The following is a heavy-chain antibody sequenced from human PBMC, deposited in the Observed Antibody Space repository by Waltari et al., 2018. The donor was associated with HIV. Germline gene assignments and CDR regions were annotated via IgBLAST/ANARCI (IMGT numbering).Heavy chain of an antibody. D-gene: IGHD3-22*01. J-gene: IGHJ6*02. V-gene: IGHV3-53*01. Sequence: EVQLVESGGGLIQPGGSLSLSCAASGFTVSSNYMSWVRQAPGKGGEWVSVIDGGGSTYDADSGKGRFTISRDNAKNTLYLQMNSLRAEDTAVYYCARAGGDYYDSSGYPYYYGMDVWGQGP. CDR1: GFTVSSNY. CDR2: IDGGGST. CDR3: ARAGGDYYDSSGYPYYYGMDV.